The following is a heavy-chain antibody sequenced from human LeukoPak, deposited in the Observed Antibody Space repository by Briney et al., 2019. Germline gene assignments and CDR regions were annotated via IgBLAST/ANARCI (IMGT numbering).Heavy chain of an antibody. CDR1: GDSSSSHSW. CDR2: ISHSEDT. D-gene: IGHD3/OR15-3a*01. Sequence: SGTLSLTCAVSGDSSSSHSWWSWVRQSPGRGLEWIGEISHSEDTNYNPSLKGRVTMSGNKSDNQFSLRLTSVTAADTAVYYCAHLRRVSIFGLIIGGLFDFWGQGTLVTVSS. J-gene: IGHJ4*02. V-gene: IGHV4-4*02. CDR3: AHLRRVSIFGLIIGGLFDF.